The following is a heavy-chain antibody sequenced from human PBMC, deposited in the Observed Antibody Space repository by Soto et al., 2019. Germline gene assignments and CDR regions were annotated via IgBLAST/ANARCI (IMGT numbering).Heavy chain of an antibody. Sequence: SETLSLTCSVSGGSISSGYYYWSWIRQPPGKGLEWIGNIYYSGNTYYNPSLKSRLIISIDTSKNQFYLKVGSVTAADAAVYYCASSSLYGMDVCGQGTTVTV. V-gene: IGHV4-30-4*01. CDR1: GGSISSGYYY. CDR3: ASSSLYGMDV. CDR2: IYYSGNT. J-gene: IGHJ6*02.